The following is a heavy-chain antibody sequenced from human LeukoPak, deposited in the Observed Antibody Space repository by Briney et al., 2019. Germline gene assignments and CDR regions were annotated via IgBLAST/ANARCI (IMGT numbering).Heavy chain of an antibody. V-gene: IGHV3-66*01. CDR1: RHTYHRYY. CDR2: MYSGGST. J-gene: IGHJ6*04. D-gene: IGHD4-11*01. Sequence: GGSLRLSCRLWRHTYHRYYMPGPRQAPGKGLEWVSVMYSGGSTYYADSVKGRVAISRNNSQNTVFLQMNALGVKDTAVIYGAITNSNHLFGIDVWGEGTAVTVSS. CDR3: AITNSNHLFGIDV.